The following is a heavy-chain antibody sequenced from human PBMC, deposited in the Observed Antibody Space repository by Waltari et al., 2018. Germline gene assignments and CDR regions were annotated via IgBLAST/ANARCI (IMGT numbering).Heavy chain of an antibody. J-gene: IGHJ4*02. CDR1: GYTFTSYA. D-gene: IGHD1-26*01. CDR3: AREVGREVTFDY. CDR2: INAGNGNT. Sequence: SVKVSCKASGYTFTSYAMHWVRQAPGQRLEWMGWINAGNGNTKYSQKFQGRVTITRDTSASTAYMELSSLRSEDTAVYYCAREVGREVTFDYWGQGTLVTVSS. V-gene: IGHV1-3*01.